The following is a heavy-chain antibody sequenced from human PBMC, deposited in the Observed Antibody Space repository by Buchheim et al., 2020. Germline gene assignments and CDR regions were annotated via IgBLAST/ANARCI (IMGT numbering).Heavy chain of an antibody. D-gene: IGHD6-19*01. V-gene: IGHV3-23*01. CDR1: GFTFSSYA. CDR2: ISDGGGTT. J-gene: IGHJ4*02. Sequence: EVQMLESGGGLVQPGGSLRLSCAASGFTFSSYAMSWVRQAPGKGLEWVSVISDGGGTTYYGDSVKGRFTISRDNSKDTLYLQMNSLRAEDTALYYCAKVRTGGWYGGDYFDYWGRGTL. CDR3: AKVRTGGWYGGDYFDY.